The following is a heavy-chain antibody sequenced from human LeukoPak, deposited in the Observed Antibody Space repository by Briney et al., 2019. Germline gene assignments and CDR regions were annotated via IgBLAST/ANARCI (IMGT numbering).Heavy chain of an antibody. CDR3: ARAGLVQLERRRPFDY. CDR1: GGTFSSYA. V-gene: IGHV1-69*13. J-gene: IGHJ4*02. Sequence: GASVKVSCKASGGTFSSYAISWVRQAPGQGLEWMGGIIPIFGTANYAQKFQGRVTITADESTSTAYMELSSLRSEDTAVYYCARAGLVQLERRRPFDYWGQGTLVTVSS. D-gene: IGHD1-1*01. CDR2: IIPIFGTA.